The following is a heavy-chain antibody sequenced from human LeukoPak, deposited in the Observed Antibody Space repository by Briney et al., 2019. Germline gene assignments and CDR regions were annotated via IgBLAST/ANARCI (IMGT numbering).Heavy chain of an antibody. Sequence: GGSLRLSCAASGFTFSSYAMSWVRQVPGKGLLWVSRINSDGSATIYADSVRGRFTISRDNAKNTLYLQMSGLRVEDTAVYHCASDSPYYGMDVWGQGTTVTVSS. CDR2: INSDGSAT. CDR1: GFTFSSYA. J-gene: IGHJ6*02. CDR3: ASDSPYYGMDV. V-gene: IGHV3-74*01.